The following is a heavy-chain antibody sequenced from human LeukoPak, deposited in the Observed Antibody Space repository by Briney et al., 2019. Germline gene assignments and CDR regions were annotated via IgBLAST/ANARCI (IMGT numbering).Heavy chain of an antibody. Sequence: SETLSLTCTVSGGSISSDYWSWIRQPPGKGLEWIGFIYYSGNTNYNPSLKSRVTISVDTSKNQFSLKLTSVTAADTAVYYCARDSDSREYFQQWGQGTLVTVSS. J-gene: IGHJ1*01. V-gene: IGHV4-59*01. CDR2: IYYSGNT. CDR1: GGSISSDY. CDR3: ARDSDSREYFQQ. D-gene: IGHD2-15*01.